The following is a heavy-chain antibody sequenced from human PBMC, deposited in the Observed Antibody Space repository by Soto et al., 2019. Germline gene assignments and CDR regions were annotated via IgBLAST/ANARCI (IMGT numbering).Heavy chain of an antibody. J-gene: IGHJ6*02. CDR3: ARGQGLRLLEWPPRYGMDV. CDR2: INHSGST. D-gene: IGHD3-3*01. V-gene: IGHV4-34*01. CDR1: GGSFSGYY. Sequence: SETLSLTCAVYGGSFSGYYWSWIRQPPGKGLEWIGEINHSGSTNYNPSLKSRVTISVDTSKNQFSLKLSSVTAADTAVYYCARGQGLRLLEWPPRYGMDVWGQGTPVT.